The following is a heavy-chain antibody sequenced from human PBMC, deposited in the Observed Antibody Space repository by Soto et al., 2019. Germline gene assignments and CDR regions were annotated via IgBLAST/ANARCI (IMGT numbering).Heavy chain of an antibody. CDR2: ISSSSSTI. CDR3: ARGTNPYDILTGYYNTPTYYYYYMDV. D-gene: IGHD3-9*01. Sequence: GGSLRLSCAASGFTFSSYSMNWVRQAPGKGLEWVSYISSSSSTIYYADSVKGRFTISRDNAKNSLYLQMNSLRAEDTAVYYCARGTNPYDILTGYYNTPTYYYYYMDVWGKGTTVTVSS. V-gene: IGHV3-48*01. J-gene: IGHJ6*03. CDR1: GFTFSSYS.